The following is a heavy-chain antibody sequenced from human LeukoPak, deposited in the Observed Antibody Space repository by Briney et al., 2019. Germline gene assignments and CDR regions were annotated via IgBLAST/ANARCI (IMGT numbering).Heavy chain of an antibody. J-gene: IGHJ6*02. CDR3: ARDHEMGGMDV. D-gene: IGHD5-24*01. CDR1: GGTFSSYT. V-gene: IGHV1-69*04. CDR2: IIPILGIA. Sequence: GASVKVSCKASGGTFSSYTISWVRQAPGQGLEWMGRIIPILGIANYAQKFQGRFTITADKSTSTAYMELSSLRSEDTAVYYWARDHEMGGMDVWGQGTTVTVSS.